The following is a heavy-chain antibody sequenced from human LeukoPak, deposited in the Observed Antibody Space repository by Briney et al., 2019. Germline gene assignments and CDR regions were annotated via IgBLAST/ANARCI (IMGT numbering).Heavy chain of an antibody. J-gene: IGHJ4*02. CDR1: GGSISSGGYY. CDR3: ARDGGGPFDY. D-gene: IGHD4-23*01. Sequence: SETLSLTCTVSGGSISSGGYYWSWIRQHPGKGPEWIGYIYYSGSTYYNPSLKSRVTISVDTSKNQFSLKLSSVTAADTAVYYCARDGGGPFDYWGQGTLVTVSS. V-gene: IGHV4-31*03. CDR2: IYYSGST.